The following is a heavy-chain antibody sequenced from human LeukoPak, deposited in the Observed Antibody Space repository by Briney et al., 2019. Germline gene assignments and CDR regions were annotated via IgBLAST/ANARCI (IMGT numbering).Heavy chain of an antibody. CDR3: ARSLWPEDY. J-gene: IGHJ4*02. Sequence: GGSPSLSCPAPGFTFSSYWMSGVRKAQGRGLEWVANIKQDGSEKNYVDSVKGRFTISRDNAKTSLYLQMNSLRAEDTAVYYCARSLWPEDYWGQGTLVTVSS. CDR2: IKQDGSEK. D-gene: IGHD5-18*01. CDR1: GFTFSSYW. V-gene: IGHV3-7*01.